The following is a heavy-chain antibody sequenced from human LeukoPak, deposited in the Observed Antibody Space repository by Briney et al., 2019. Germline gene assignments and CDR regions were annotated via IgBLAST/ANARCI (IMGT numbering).Heavy chain of an antibody. CDR1: GFTFSNYW. CDR3: ARAAYNSGPDY. D-gene: IGHD6-19*01. Sequence: GSLRLSCAASGFTFSNYWMNWVRQAPGKGLVCVSHIHSDGSGASYADSVKGRFTISRDNAKNTLYLQMNSLRADDTAVYYCARAAYNSGPDYWGQGTLVTVSS. CDR2: IHSDGSGA. J-gene: IGHJ4*02. V-gene: IGHV3-74*01.